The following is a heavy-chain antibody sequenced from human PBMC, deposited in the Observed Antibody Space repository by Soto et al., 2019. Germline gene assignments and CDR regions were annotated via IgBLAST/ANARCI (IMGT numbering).Heavy chain of an antibody. V-gene: IGHV3-30*18. CDR3: ANIPGGIAAAGIDY. J-gene: IGHJ4*02. D-gene: IGHD6-13*01. CDR1: GFTFSSYG. CDR2: ISYDGSNK. Sequence: GGSLRLSCAASGFTFSSYGMHWVRQAPGKGLEWVAVISYDGSNKYYADSVKGRFTISRDNSKNTLYLQMNSLRAEDTAVYYCANIPGGIAAAGIDYWGQGALVTVSS.